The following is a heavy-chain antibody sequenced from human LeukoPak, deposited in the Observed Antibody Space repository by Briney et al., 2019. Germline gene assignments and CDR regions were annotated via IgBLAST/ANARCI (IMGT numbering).Heavy chain of an antibody. CDR1: GESFSGYY. D-gene: IGHD1-26*01. J-gene: IGHJ4*02. V-gene: IGHV4-34*01. CDR3: ARALLHSGSCIDY. CDR2: VTHSGST. Sequence: SETLSLTCAVYGESFSGYYWTLIRQPPGKGLEWIGEVTHSGSTNYSPSLKSRVSMSVDTSKSHFFLHLNSVTAADTAMYYCARALLHSGSCIDYWGQGTLVTVSS.